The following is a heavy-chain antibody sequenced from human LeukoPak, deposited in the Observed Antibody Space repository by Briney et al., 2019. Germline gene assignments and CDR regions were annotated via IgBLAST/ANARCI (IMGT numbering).Heavy chain of an antibody. CDR3: ARAGGTMVRGTYYYGMDV. D-gene: IGHD3-10*01. V-gene: IGHV3-66*01. Sequence: GGSLRLSCAASGFTVSSNYMSWVRQAPGKGLEWVSVIYSGGGTYYADSVKGRFTISRDNSKNTLYLQMNSLRAEDTAVYYCARAGGTMVRGTYYYGMDVWGQGTTVTVSS. CDR1: GFTVSSNY. J-gene: IGHJ6*02. CDR2: IYSGGGT.